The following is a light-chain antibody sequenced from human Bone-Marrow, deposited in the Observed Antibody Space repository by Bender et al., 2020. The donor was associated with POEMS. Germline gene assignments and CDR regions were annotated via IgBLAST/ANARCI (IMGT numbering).Light chain of an antibody. J-gene: IGLJ3*02. CDR1: SSNIASHY. CDR3: VAWDASLNGWV. V-gene: IGLV1-47*01. Sequence: QSVLTQPPSASGTPGQTVTISCSGSSSNIASHYVYWYQQLPGTAPTLLIYRNNQRPSGVPDRFSGSKSGTSASLAITGLQSDDEAIYFCVAWDASLNGWVFGGGTKLTVL. CDR2: RNN.